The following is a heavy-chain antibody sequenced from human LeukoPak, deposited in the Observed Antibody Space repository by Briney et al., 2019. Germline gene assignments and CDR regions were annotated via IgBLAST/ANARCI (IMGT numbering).Heavy chain of an antibody. CDR1: GFTFSSYA. CDR3: ARDNAEQQLVGPCFDP. V-gene: IGHV3-30-3*01. CDR2: ISYDGSNK. Sequence: GGSLRLSCAASGFTFSSYAMHWVRQAPGKGLEWVAVISYDGSNKYYADSVKGRFTISRDNAKNSLYLQMNSLRAEDTAVYYCARDNAEQQLVGPCFDPWGQGTLVTVSS. J-gene: IGHJ5*02. D-gene: IGHD6-13*01.